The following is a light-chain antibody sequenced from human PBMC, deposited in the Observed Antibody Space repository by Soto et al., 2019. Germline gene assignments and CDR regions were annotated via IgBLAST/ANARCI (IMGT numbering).Light chain of an antibody. CDR2: GAS. CDR3: QQYNDWPLT. CDR1: QSVNSN. Sequence: KVMTQSPATLPVSPGERATLSCRASQSVNSNLAWYQQKPGQAPRLLLYGASTRAIGIPARFSGSASGTEFTLTISSLQSEDSAVYYCQQYNDWPLTFGGGTKVEI. V-gene: IGKV3-15*01. J-gene: IGKJ4*01.